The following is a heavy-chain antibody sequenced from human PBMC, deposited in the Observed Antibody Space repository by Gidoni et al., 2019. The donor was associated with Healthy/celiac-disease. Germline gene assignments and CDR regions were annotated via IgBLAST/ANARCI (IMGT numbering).Heavy chain of an antibody. CDR3: ARDPRHDYVWGSYRYTGGDYYGMDV. V-gene: IGHV1-69*01. D-gene: IGHD3-16*02. J-gene: IGHJ6*02. CDR1: GATFRSYA. CDR2: IIPIFGTA. Sequence: QVQLVQSGAEVKKPGSSVKVSCKASGATFRSYAISWVRPAPGQGLEWMGGIIPIFGTANYAQKFQGRVTITADESTSTAYMELSSLRSEDTAVYYCARDPRHDYVWGSYRYTGGDYYGMDVWGQGTTVTVSS.